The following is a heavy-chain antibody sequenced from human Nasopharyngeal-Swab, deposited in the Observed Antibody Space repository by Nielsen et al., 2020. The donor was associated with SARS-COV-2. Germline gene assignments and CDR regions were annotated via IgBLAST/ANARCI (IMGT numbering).Heavy chain of an antibody. J-gene: IGHJ5*02. CDR1: GYNFTTYD. D-gene: IGHD6-19*01. V-gene: IGHV1-8*01. CDR2: MNPNSGNT. Sequence: ASVKVSCKASGYNFTTYDFNWVRQATGQGLEWMGWMNPNSGNTGYAQKFQGRVTITADKSTSTAYMELSSLRSEDTAVYYCARAGYSSGWYLFDPWGQGTLVTVSS. CDR3: ARAGYSSGWYLFDP.